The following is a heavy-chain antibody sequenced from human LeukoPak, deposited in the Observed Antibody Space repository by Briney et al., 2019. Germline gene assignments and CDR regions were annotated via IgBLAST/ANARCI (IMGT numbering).Heavy chain of an antibody. CDR3: ARDMRLWFGELENYDYYMDV. D-gene: IGHD3-10*01. J-gene: IGHJ6*03. CDR1: GYTFTGYY. Sequence: GASVKVSCKTSGYTFTGYYMHWVRQAPGQGLEWMGWINPNSGDTKYAEKFQGRVTITRDMSINTAYMEVSRLRSDDTAVYYCARDMRLWFGELENYDYYMDVWGKGTTVTISS. V-gene: IGHV1-2*02. CDR2: INPNSGDT.